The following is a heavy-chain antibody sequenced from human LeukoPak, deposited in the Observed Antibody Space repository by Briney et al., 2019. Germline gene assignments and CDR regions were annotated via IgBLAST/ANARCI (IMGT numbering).Heavy chain of an antibody. CDR2: IYYSGST. CDR1: GGSISSYY. CDR3: ARDSRYCSGGNCHLRFDY. D-gene: IGHD2-15*01. J-gene: IGHJ4*02. V-gene: IGHV4-59*12. Sequence: SETLSLTCTVSGGSISSYYWNWIRQPPGKGLEWIGYIYYSGSTNYNPSLKSRVTISVDTSKNQFSLKLSPVTAADTAVYYCARDSRYCSGGNCHLRFDYWGQGILVTVSS.